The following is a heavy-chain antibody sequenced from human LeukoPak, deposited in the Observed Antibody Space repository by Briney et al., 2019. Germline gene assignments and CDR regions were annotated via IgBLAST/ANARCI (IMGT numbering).Heavy chain of an antibody. V-gene: IGHV3-30*01. J-gene: IGHJ4*02. CDR3: ARAWRVAARLFDY. CDR1: GFTFSSYA. Sequence: GGSLRLSCAASGFTFSSYAMHWVRQAPGKGLGWVAVTPYDGSNKYYADSVKGRFTISRDNSKNTLYLQMNSLRAEDTAVYYCARAWRVAARLFDYWGQGTLVTVSS. CDR2: TPYDGSNK. D-gene: IGHD6-6*01.